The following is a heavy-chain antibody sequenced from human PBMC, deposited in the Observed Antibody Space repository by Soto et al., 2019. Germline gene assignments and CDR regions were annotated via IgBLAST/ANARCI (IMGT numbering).Heavy chain of an antibody. J-gene: IGHJ6*02. D-gene: IGHD5-18*01. CDR3: ACIFSGGYGYGFYYYGMDV. Sequence: PSETLSLTCTVSGGPISSSSYYWGWIRQPPGEGLEWIGSIYYSGSTYYNPSLKSRVTISVDTSKNQFSLKLSSVTAADTAVYYCACIFSGGYGYGFYYYGMDVWGQGTTVTVSS. V-gene: IGHV4-39*01. CDR2: IYYSGST. CDR1: GGPISSSSYY.